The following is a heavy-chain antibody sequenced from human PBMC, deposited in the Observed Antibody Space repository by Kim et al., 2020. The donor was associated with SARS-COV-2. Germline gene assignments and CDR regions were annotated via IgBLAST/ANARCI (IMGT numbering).Heavy chain of an antibody. Sequence: KFQGRVTITADESTSTAYMELSSLRSEDTAVYYCARDRLMYNWNYVGVDYWGQGTLVTVSS. J-gene: IGHJ4*02. D-gene: IGHD1-7*01. V-gene: IGHV1-69*01. CDR3: ARDRLMYNWNYVGVDY.